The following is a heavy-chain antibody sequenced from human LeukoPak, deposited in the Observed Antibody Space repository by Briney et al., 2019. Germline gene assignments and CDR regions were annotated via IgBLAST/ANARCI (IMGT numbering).Heavy chain of an antibody. Sequence: GASLKISCKGSGSSFTSYWIGWVRQMPGKGLEWMGIIYPGDSDTRYSPSFQGQVTISADKSISTAYLQWSSLKASDTAMYYCARCLYYYGSGSYYQTTYYYMDVWGKGTTVTVSS. CDR2: IYPGDSDT. D-gene: IGHD3-10*01. J-gene: IGHJ6*03. V-gene: IGHV5-51*01. CDR1: GSSFTSYW. CDR3: ARCLYYYGSGSYYQTTYYYMDV.